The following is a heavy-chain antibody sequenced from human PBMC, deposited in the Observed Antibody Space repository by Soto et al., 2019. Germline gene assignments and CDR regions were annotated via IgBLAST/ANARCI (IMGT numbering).Heavy chain of an antibody. Sequence: QVHLVESGGGVVQPGRSLRLSCAASGFSFSSYGMHWVRQAPGKGLEWVAIIWYDGSEKDYAYFVKGRFTISRDNSKNTLFLHLNDLRVEATAVYYCARDVGYGSGSREVYWCQGTLVTVSS. J-gene: IGHJ4*02. CDR3: ARDVGYGSGSREVY. D-gene: IGHD3-10*01. V-gene: IGHV3-33*01. CDR1: GFSFSSYG. CDR2: IWYDGSEK.